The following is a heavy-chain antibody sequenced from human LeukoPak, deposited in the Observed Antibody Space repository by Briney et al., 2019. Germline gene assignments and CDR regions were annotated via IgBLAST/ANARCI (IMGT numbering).Heavy chain of an antibody. V-gene: IGHV3-23*01. D-gene: IGHD6-13*01. CDR2: ISGSGGST. CDR3: AKDSGWFRFDY. Sequence: GGSLRLSCAASGFTFSSYAMSWVRQAPGKGLEWVSTISGSGGSTYYADSVKGRFTISRDNAKNSLYLQMNSLRAEDTAVYYCAKDSGWFRFDYWGQGTLVTVSS. CDR1: GFTFSSYA. J-gene: IGHJ4*02.